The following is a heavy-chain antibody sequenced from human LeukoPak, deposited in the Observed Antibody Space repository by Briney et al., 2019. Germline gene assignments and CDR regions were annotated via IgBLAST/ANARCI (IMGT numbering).Heavy chain of an antibody. CDR3: AKAREAVRYFDWLENYYYGMDV. V-gene: IGHV3-23*01. CDR2: ISGSGGST. Sequence: SGGSLRLSCAASGFTFSSYAMSWVRQAPGKGLEWVSAISGSGGSTYYADSVKGRFTISRDNSKNTLYLQMNSLRAEDTAVYYCAKAREAVRYFDWLENYYYGMDVWGQGTTVTVSS. J-gene: IGHJ6*02. CDR1: GFTFSSYA. D-gene: IGHD3-9*01.